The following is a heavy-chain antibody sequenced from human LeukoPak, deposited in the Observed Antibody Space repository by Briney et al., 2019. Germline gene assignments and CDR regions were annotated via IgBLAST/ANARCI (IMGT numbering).Heavy chain of an antibody. D-gene: IGHD3-10*01. CDR2: MNPNSGNT. J-gene: IGHJ4*02. CDR1: GYTLTELS. CDR3: ARVGSGENYYFDY. V-gene: IGHV1-8*01. Sequence: ASVKVSCKVSGYTLTELSMHWVRQATGQGLEWMGWMNPNSGNTAYAQKFQGRVTMTRNTSISTAYMELSSLRSEDTAVYYCARVGSGENYYFDYWGQGTLVTVSS.